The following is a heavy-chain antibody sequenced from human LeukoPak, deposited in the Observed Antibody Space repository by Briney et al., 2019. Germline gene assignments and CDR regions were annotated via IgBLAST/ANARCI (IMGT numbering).Heavy chain of an antibody. J-gene: IGHJ4*02. CDR3: AKNGGFLGY. Sequence: KPSETLSLTCAVYGGSFSGYYWSWIRQPPGKGLEWIGEINHSGSTNYNPSLKSRVTISVDTSKNQFSLKRSSVTAAETAVDYFAKNGGFLGYWGQGTLVTVSS. V-gene: IGHV4-34*01. CDR1: GGSFSGYY. D-gene: IGHD4-23*01. CDR2: INHSGST.